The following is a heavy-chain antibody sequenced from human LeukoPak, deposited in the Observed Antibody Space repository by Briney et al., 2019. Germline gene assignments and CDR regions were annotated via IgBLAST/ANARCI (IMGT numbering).Heavy chain of an antibody. CDR3: AKDPVVGYSSGPTLGY. Sequence: PGGSLRLSCAASGFTFSSYAMHWVRQAPGKGLEWVAVISYDGSNKYYADSVKGRFTISRDNSKNTLYLQMNSLRAEDTAVYYCAKDPVVGYSSGPTLGYWGQGTLVTVSS. V-gene: IGHV3-30*04. CDR2: ISYDGSNK. CDR1: GFTFSSYA. D-gene: IGHD6-19*01. J-gene: IGHJ4*02.